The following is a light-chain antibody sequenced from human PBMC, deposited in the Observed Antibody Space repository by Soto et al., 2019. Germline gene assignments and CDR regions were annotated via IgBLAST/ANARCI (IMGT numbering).Light chain of an antibody. V-gene: IGKV3-20*01. CDR3: QQYGRSLPT. Sequence: ENVLTQSPDILSLSPGERVTLSCRASQSISNNYLAWYQQKPGQAPRVLIYGASSRATGIPDRFSGSGSGMDFTLTISRLQPEDFALYYCQQYGRSLPTFGRGTKLEIK. CDR1: QSISNNY. CDR2: GAS. J-gene: IGKJ2*01.